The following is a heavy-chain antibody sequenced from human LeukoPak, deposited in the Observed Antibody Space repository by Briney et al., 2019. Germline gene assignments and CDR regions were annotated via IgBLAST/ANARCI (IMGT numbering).Heavy chain of an antibody. CDR3: ARSPLEYDFWSGRHYYFDY. Sequence: SQTLSLTCTVSGGSISSGSYYWSWIRQPAGKGLEWIGRIYTSGSTNYNPSLKSRVTISIDTSKNQFSLRLSSVTAADTAVYYCARSPLEYDFWSGRHYYFDYWGQGTLLTVSS. CDR2: IYTSGST. D-gene: IGHD3-3*01. CDR1: GGSISSGSYY. J-gene: IGHJ4*02. V-gene: IGHV4-61*02.